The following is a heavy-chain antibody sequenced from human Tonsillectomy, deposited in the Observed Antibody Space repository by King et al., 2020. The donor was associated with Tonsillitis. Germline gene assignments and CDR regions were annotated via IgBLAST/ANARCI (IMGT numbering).Heavy chain of an antibody. CDR1: GGSISSSSYY. Sequence: QLQESGPGLVKPSETLSLTCTVSGGSISSSSYYWGWIRQPPGKGLEWIGSIYYSGSTYYNPSLKSRVTISVDTSKNQFSLKLSSVTAADTAVYDCARVKFNYYMDVWGKGTTVTVTS. V-gene: IGHV4-39*01. CDR2: IYYSGST. D-gene: IGHD2-21*01. CDR3: ARVKFNYYMDV. J-gene: IGHJ6*03.